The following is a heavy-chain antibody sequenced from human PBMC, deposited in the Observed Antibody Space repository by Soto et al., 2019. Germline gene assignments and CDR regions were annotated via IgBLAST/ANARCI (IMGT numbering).Heavy chain of an antibody. Sequence: GGSLRLSCAASGFTVSNNYMSWVRQAPGKGLEWVSVIYSGGSTYYADSVKGRFTISRDNSKNTLYLQMNSLRAEDTAVYYCARVMVAILSWFDPWGQGTLVTVSS. CDR2: IYSGGST. D-gene: IGHD2-21*01. V-gene: IGHV3-53*01. CDR3: ARVMVAILSWFDP. CDR1: GFTVSNNY. J-gene: IGHJ5*02.